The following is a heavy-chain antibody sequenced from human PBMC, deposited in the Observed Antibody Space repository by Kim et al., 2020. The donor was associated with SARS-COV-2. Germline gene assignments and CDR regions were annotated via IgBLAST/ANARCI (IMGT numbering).Heavy chain of an antibody. V-gene: IGHV4-39*01. Sequence: SETLYLTCTVSGGSISSSSYYWGWIRQPPGKGLEWIGSIYYSGSTYYNPPLKSRVTISVDTSKNQFSLKLSSVTAADTAVYYCAGFLTGSLYYYYYYGMDVWGQGTTVTVSS. CDR1: GGSISSSSYY. D-gene: IGHD3-10*01. J-gene: IGHJ6*02. CDR3: AGFLTGSLYYYYYYGMDV. CDR2: IYYSGST.